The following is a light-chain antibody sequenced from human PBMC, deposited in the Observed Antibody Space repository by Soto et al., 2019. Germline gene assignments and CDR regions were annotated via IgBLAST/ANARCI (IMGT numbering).Light chain of an antibody. J-gene: IGLJ2*01. CDR3: SLFPTQRPPL. Sequence: QSALTQPASVSGSPGQSITISCAGTSTDIGAFNYVSWYQHHPGKAPKLLIFDVSDRPSGVSTRFSASKSANTASLTISGTPAGGGADYFLSLFPTQRPPLFGGGTKLTVL. V-gene: IGLV2-14*03. CDR2: DVS. CDR1: STDIGAFNY.